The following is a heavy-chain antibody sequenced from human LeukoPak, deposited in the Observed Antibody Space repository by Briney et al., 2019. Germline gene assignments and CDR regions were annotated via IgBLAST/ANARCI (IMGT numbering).Heavy chain of an antibody. Sequence: KPSETLSLTCTVSGGSISGYYWSWIRQPAGKGLEWIGRVYTSGSTHYNPSLKSRVTMSVDTSKNQFSLKLSSVTAADTAVYYCARLITGTTMAFDIWGQGTMVTVSS. J-gene: IGHJ3*02. CDR1: GGSISGYY. D-gene: IGHD1-7*01. CDR3: ARLITGTTMAFDI. CDR2: VYTSGST. V-gene: IGHV4-4*07.